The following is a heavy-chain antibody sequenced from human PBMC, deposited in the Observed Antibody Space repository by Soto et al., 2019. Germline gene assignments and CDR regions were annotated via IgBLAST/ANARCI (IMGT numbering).Heavy chain of an antibody. CDR3: ARGKRCPWYFDL. V-gene: IGHV4-31*01. CDR2: IHYGETA. Sequence: QVQLLESGPGVVQPSETLSLTCTVSGGSMNRGGDSWHWFRQPPGKGLEWIGNIHYGETAKYNPSLKSLLTVTADTSKNQFSLKLNSVTAADTAVYYCARGKRCPWYFDLWGRGTLVAVSS. J-gene: IGHJ2*01. CDR1: GGSMNRGGDS.